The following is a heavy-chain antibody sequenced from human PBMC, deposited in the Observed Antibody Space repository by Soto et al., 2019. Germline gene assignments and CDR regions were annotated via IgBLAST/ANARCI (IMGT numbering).Heavy chain of an antibody. CDR2: INHSGST. V-gene: IGHV4-34*01. Sequence: QVQLQQWGAGLLKPSETLSLTCAVYGGSFSGYYWSWIRQPPGKGLEWIGEINHSGSTNYNPSLKSRVTISVDTSKNQFSLKLSSVAAADTAVYYCARSRMDNSSGYSAPQYYFDYWGQGTLVTVSS. CDR1: GGSFSGYY. D-gene: IGHD3-22*01. CDR3: ARSRMDNSSGYSAPQYYFDY. J-gene: IGHJ4*02.